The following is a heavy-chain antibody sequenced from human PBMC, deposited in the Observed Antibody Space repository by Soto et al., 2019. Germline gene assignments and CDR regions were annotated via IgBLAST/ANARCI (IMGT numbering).Heavy chain of an antibody. Sequence: QVQLVQSGAEVKKPGASVKVSCKASGYTFTSYAMHWVRQAPGQRLEWMGWINAGNGNPKYSQKFQGRVTITRDTSASTAYMELSSLRSEDTAVYYCASSSSSRFYYYYYGMDVWGQGTTVTVSS. J-gene: IGHJ6*02. D-gene: IGHD6-6*01. V-gene: IGHV1-3*01. CDR1: GYTFTSYA. CDR3: ASSSSSRFYYYYYGMDV. CDR2: INAGNGNP.